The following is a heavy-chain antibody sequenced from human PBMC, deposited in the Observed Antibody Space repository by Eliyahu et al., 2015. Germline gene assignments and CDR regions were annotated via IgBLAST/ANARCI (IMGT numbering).Heavy chain of an antibody. CDR1: GGSIISGSXY. Sequence: QVQLQESGPGLVKPSQTLSLTCIVSGGSIISGSXYWSWIRQPAGKGLEWIGRIHTSGSINHNPSLKSRVTMSVDTSKNQFSLKLRSVTAADTAVYYCAREPPIPQYYDFWSGNHYYYMDVWGKGTTVTVSS. V-gene: IGHV4-61*02. J-gene: IGHJ6*03. CDR3: AREPPIPQYYDFWSGNHYYYMDV. D-gene: IGHD3-3*01. CDR2: IHTSGSI.